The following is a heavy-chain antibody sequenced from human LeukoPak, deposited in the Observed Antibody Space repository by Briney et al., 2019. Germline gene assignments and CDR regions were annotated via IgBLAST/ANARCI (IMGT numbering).Heavy chain of an antibody. CDR3: AGPVYGDYLGYMDV. CDR1: GGSISSGSYY. V-gene: IGHV4-61*02. D-gene: IGHD4-17*01. CDR2: IYTSGST. Sequence: SETLSLTCTVSGGSISSGSYYWSWIRQPAGKGLEWIGRIYTSGSTNYNPSLKSRVTTSVDTSKNQFFLKLNSVTAADTAVYYCAGPVYGDYLGYMDVWGKGTTVTISS. J-gene: IGHJ6*03.